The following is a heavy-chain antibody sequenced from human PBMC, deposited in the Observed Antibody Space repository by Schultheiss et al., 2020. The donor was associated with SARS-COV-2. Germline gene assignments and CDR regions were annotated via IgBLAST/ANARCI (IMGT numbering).Heavy chain of an antibody. J-gene: IGHJ4*02. CDR1: GYTFTGYY. CDR3: ARGVFGVVSDVFPPHFDY. D-gene: IGHD3-3*01. V-gene: IGHV1-2*02. Sequence: ASVKVSCKASGYTFTGYYMHWVRQAPGQGLEWMGWINPNSGGTNYAQKFQGRVTMTRDTSISTAYMELSRLRSDDTAVYYCARGVFGVVSDVFPPHFDYWGQGTLVTVSS. CDR2: INPNSGGT.